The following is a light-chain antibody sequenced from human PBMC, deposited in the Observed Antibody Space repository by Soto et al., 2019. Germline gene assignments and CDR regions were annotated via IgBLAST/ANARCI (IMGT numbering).Light chain of an antibody. J-gene: IGKJ1*01. V-gene: IGKV3-15*01. CDR2: GAS. Sequence: EIVLTQSPGTLSLSPGERATLSCRASQSVSSSYLAWYQQKPGQAPRLLIYGASTRETGFPARFSGSGSGAEFTLTISSLQSEDFAVYYCQQYDNWPWTFGQGTQVDIK. CDR1: QSVSSSY. CDR3: QQYDNWPWT.